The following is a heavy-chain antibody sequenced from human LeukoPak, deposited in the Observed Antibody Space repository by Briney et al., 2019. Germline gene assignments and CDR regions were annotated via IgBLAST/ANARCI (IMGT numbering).Heavy chain of an antibody. J-gene: IGHJ3*02. D-gene: IGHD6-19*01. CDR1: GYTFTSYY. CDR3: ARAYSSGWISLRANDAFDI. Sequence: GASVKVSCKASGYTFTSYYMHWVRQAPGQGLGWMGIINPSGGSTSYAQKFQGRVTMTRDTSTSTVYMELSSLRSEDTAVYYCARAYSSGWISLRANDAFDIWGQGTMVTVSS. CDR2: INPSGGST. V-gene: IGHV1-46*01.